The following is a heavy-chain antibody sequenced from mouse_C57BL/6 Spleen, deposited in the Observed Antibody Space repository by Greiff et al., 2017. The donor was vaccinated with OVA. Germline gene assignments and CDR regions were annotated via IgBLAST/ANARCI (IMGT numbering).Heavy chain of an antibody. CDR1: GFTFSDYG. J-gene: IGHJ4*01. CDR3: ARRINWDNGKDYAMDY. Sequence: EVHLVESGGGLVKPGGSLKLSCAASGFTFSDYGMHWVRQAPEKGLEWVAYISSGSSTIYYADTVKGRFTISRDNAKNTLFLQMTSLRSEDTAMYYCARRINWDNGKDYAMDYWGQGTSVTVSS. CDR2: ISSGSSTI. V-gene: IGHV5-17*01. D-gene: IGHD4-1*01.